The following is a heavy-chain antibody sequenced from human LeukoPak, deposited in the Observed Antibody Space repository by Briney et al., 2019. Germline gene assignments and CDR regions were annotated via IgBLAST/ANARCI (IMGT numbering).Heavy chain of an antibody. CDR2: IYTGGGT. CDR3: ARVTTLGARIIDY. D-gene: IGHD1-26*01. V-gene: IGHV3-66*02. Sequence: GGSLRLSCAASGFTVSSNYMSWVRQAPGKGLEWVPIIYTGGGTYYADSVKGRLTISRDSSKNTLHLQMNSLRTEDTAVYYCARVTTLGARIIDYWGQGTPVTVSS. CDR1: GFTVSSNY. J-gene: IGHJ4*02.